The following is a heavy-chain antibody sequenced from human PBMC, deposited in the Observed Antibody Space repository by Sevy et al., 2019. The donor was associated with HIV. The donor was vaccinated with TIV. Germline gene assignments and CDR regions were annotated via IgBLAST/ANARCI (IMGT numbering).Heavy chain of an antibody. J-gene: IGHJ6*03. CDR2: IRSKANSYAT. Sequence: GGSLRLSCAASGFTFSGSAMHWVRQASGKGLEWVGRIRSKANSYATAYAASVKGRFTISRDDSKNTAYLQMNSLKTEDTAVYYCTRLGIEGYYYYMDAWGKRTTVTVSS. V-gene: IGHV3-73*01. CDR3: TRLGIEGYYYYMDA. CDR1: GFTFSGSA. D-gene: IGHD1-26*01.